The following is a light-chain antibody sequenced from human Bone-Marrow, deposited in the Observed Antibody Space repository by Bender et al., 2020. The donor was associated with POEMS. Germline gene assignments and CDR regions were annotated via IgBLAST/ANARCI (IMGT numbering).Light chain of an antibody. CDR2: DVT. J-gene: IGLJ3*02. Sequence: QSALTQPASVSGSPGQSITISCTGTSSDVGGYNYVSWYQQHPGKAPKLMIYDVTHRPSGVSNRFSGSKSGNTASLTISGLQPEDGADYYCCSYATTTTWAFGGGTKLTVL. V-gene: IGLV2-14*01. CDR3: CSYATTTTWA. CDR1: SSDVGGYNY.